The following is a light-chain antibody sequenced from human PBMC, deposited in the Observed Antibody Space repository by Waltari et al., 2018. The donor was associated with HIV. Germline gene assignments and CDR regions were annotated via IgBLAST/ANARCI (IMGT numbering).Light chain of an antibody. J-gene: IGKJ2*03. CDR2: SAS. Sequence: EIVLTQSPGTLSLSPGERATLSCRASQSVSSMYLAWYQQKPGQAPRLLIYSASSSATGIPDRFSGSGSGTDFTLTISRLEPEDCAVYYCQQYGSSPDSFGQGTKLEIK. V-gene: IGKV3-20*01. CDR3: QQYGSSPDS. CDR1: QSVSSMY.